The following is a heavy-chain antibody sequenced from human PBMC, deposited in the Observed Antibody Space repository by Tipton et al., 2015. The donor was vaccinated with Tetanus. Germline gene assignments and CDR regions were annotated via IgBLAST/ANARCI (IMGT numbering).Heavy chain of an antibody. CDR1: GVTVSGNY. CDR2: IYTGGSA. J-gene: IGHJ4*02. V-gene: IGHV3-53*01. Sequence: QLVQSGGGLIQPGGSLRLSCAASGVTVSGNYMSWVRQAPGKGLECASVIYTGGSADYTDSVKGRFTISRDNSNNSLSLQMNSLRIDDTAVYYCAFRTNWRFSRGFDCWGQGILVTVSS. CDR3: AFRTNWRFSRGFDC. D-gene: IGHD1-20*01.